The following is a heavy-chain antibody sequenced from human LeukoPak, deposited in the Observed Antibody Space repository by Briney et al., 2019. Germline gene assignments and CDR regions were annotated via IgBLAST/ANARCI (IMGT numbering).Heavy chain of an antibody. D-gene: IGHD1-26*01. CDR2: ISYEGSNK. Sequence: GGSLRLSCAVSGVTFNRYGMHWVRQAPGKGREWVAVISYEGSNKEYTDSVKGRFTISRHNSKNTLYLQMNSLRAEDTALYYCAKKQPGTYFALADYWGQGTLVTVSS. V-gene: IGHV3-30*18. CDR1: GVTFNRYG. CDR3: AKKQPGTYFALADY. J-gene: IGHJ4*02.